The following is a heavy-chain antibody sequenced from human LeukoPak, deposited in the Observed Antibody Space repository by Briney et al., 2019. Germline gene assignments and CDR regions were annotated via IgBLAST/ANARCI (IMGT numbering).Heavy chain of an antibody. D-gene: IGHD1-7*01. CDR1: GGTFSSYA. CDR3: ARHNWNYGWFDP. J-gene: IGHJ5*02. V-gene: IGHV1-69*05. CDR2: IIPIFGTA. Sequence: SVKVSCKASGGTFSSYAISWVRQAPGQGLEWMGRIIPIFGTANYAQKFQGRVTITTDESTSTAYMELSSLRSEDTAVYYCARHNWNYGWFDPWGQGTLVTVST.